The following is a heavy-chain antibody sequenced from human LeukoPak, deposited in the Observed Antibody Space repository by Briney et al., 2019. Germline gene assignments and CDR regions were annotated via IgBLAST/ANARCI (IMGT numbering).Heavy chain of an antibody. CDR2: IYTSGST. CDR1: GGSISSGSYY. CDR3: ARAALSYYYYYMDV. J-gene: IGHJ6*03. Sequence: SETLSLTCTVSGGSISSGSYYWSWIRQPGGKGLEWIGRIYTSGSTNYNPSLKSRVTISVDTSKNQFSLKLSSVTAADTAVYYCARAALSYYYYYMDVWGKGTTVTVSS. D-gene: IGHD2/OR15-2a*01. V-gene: IGHV4-61*02.